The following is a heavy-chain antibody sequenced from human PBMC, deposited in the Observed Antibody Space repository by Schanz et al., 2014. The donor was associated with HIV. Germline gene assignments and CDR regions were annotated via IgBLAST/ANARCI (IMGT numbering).Heavy chain of an antibody. CDR3: EKALNPYSAHTTLVTPPVDYGMDV. V-gene: IGHV3-9*01. CDR2: ISWNSGSI. CDR1: GFNFDDYV. D-gene: IGHD5-18*01. Sequence: EVQLVESGGGLVQPGRSLRLSCTGSGFNFDDYVMYWVRQAPGKGLEWVSGISWNSGSIGYADAVKARFTISRDNAKTTLYLQMHSLRAKDPALYYCEKALNPYSAHTTLVTPPVDYGMDVWGQGTTVTVSS. J-gene: IGHJ6*02.